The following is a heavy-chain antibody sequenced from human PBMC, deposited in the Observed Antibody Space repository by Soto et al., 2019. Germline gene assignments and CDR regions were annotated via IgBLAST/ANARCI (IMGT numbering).Heavy chain of an antibody. CDR3: ARIIVVAAYPEAFDI. V-gene: IGHV2-26*01. CDR2: IFSNDEK. CDR1: GFSLSNARMG. Sequence: QVTLKESGPVLVKPTETLTLTCTVSGFSLSNARMGVSWIRQPPGKALEWLAHIFSNDEKSYSTSLKTRLTISKDTSKSQVGLTMTNMDPVDTATYYCARIIVVAAYPEAFDIWGQGTMVTVSS. J-gene: IGHJ3*02. D-gene: IGHD3-22*01.